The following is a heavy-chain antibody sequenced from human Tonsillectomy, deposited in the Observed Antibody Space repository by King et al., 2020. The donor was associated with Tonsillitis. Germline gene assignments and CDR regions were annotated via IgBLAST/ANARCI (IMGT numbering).Heavy chain of an antibody. J-gene: IGHJ4*02. CDR1: GFTFSSYA. V-gene: IGHV3-30-3*01. D-gene: IGHD3-9*01. CDR3: ARAYDILTGYFDY. CDR2: ISYDGSNT. Sequence: VQLVESGGGVVQPGRSLRLSCAASGFTFSSYAMHWVRQAPGKGLEWVAVISYDGSNTYYADSVKGRFTISSDNSKNTLYLQMNILRAEDTAVYYCARAYDILTGYFDYWGQGTLVTVSS.